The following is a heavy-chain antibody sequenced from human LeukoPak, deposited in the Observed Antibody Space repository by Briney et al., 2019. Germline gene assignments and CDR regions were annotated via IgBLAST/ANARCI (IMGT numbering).Heavy chain of an antibody. CDR3: ARDGSGFYHYYYMDV. Sequence: ERSLTLSCAPSGFTFTDYSMNWVRQEPGKGLEWVAQISTVSTYTHYTDSVKGRFTISRDNRKNLLYLQMSSLGAEDTAVYYCARDGSGFYHYYYMDVWGKGTTVTVSS. V-gene: IGHV3-21*01. CDR1: GFTFTDYS. J-gene: IGHJ6*03. CDR2: ISTVSTYT. D-gene: IGHD6-25*01.